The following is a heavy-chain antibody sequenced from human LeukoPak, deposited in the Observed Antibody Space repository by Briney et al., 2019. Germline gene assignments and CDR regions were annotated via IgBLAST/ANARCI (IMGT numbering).Heavy chain of an antibody. CDR3: AKDYGPLSSY. D-gene: IGHD4-17*01. V-gene: IGHV3-23*01. CDR1: GFTFSSSA. Sequence: GGSLRLSCAASGFTFSSSAMNWVRQAPGKGLEWVSAISSSGGSTHYADSVKGRFTISRDNSKNTLYLQLNSLRAEDTALYYCAKDYGPLSSYWGQGTLVTVSS. CDR2: ISSSGGST. J-gene: IGHJ4*02.